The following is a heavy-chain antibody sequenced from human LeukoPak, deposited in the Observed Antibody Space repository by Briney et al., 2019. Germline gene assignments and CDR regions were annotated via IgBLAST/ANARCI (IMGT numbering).Heavy chain of an antibody. J-gene: IGHJ6*03. Sequence: PSETLSLTCTVSGGSISSYYWSWIRQPPGKGLEWIGYIYYSGSTNYNPSLKSRVTISVDTSKNQLSLKLSSVTAADTAVYYCARSGSSRYYYYMDVWGKGTTVTVSS. CDR2: IYYSGST. D-gene: IGHD1-26*01. V-gene: IGHV4-59*01. CDR3: ARSGSSRYYYYMDV. CDR1: GGSISSYY.